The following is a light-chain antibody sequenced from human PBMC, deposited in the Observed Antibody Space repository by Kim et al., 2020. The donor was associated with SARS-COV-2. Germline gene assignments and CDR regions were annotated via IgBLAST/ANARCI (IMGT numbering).Light chain of an antibody. CDR1: SRDVGAYNL. Sequence: QSALTQPASVSGSPGQSITIPCTGTSRDVGAYNLVSWYQQHPGKVPKLIIYEATQRPSGVSDRFSGSKSGYTASLTISGLQPEDEADYFCCSYAGSNSMLFGGGTKVTVL. V-gene: IGLV2-23*01. CDR2: EAT. CDR3: CSYAGSNSML. J-gene: IGLJ3*02.